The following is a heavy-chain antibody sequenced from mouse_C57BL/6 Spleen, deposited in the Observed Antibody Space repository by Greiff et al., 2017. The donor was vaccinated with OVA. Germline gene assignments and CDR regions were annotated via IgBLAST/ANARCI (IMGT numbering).Heavy chain of an antibody. CDR2: IDPSDSYT. CDR1: GYTFTSYW. Sequence: QVQLQQPGAELVKPGASVKLSCKASGYTFTSYWMQWVKQRPGQGLEWIGEIDPSDSYTNYNQKFKGKATLTVDTSSSTAYLQLSSRTSEDSAVYYCARREVYYDYDKGFAYWGQGTLVTVSA. CDR3: ARREVYYDYDKGFAY. V-gene: IGHV1-50*01. D-gene: IGHD2-4*01. J-gene: IGHJ3*01.